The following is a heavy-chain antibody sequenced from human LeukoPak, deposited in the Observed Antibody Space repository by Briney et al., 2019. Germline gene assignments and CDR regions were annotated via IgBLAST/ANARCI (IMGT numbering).Heavy chain of an antibody. Sequence: NPSETLSLTCTVSGGSISSSSYYWGWIRQPQGKGLEWIGSIYYSGSTYYNPSLKSRVTISVDTSKNQFSLKLSSVTAADTAVYYCARFPYSSSWDYRFDPWGQGTLVTVSS. CDR3: ARFPYSSSWDYRFDP. CDR2: IYYSGST. D-gene: IGHD6-13*01. V-gene: IGHV4-39*01. CDR1: GGSISSSSYY. J-gene: IGHJ5*02.